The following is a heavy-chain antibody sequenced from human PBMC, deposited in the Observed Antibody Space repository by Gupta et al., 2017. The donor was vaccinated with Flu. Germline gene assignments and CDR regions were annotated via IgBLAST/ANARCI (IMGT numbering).Heavy chain of an antibody. J-gene: IGHJ1*01. Sequence: APGKGLEWVSTISGSGAGIYYADSVRGRFTISRDNSKNTLYLQMNSLRVEDAAVYYCAQDLVVSLVMNSGLQHWGQGTLVTVSS. V-gene: IGHV3-23*01. D-gene: IGHD2-21*01. CDR3: AQDLVVSLVMNSGLQH. CDR2: ISGSGAGI.